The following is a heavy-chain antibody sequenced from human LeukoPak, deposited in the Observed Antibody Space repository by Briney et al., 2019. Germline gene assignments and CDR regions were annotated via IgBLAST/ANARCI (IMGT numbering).Heavy chain of an antibody. J-gene: IGHJ4*02. Sequence: GASVKVSCKASGYTFTSYYMHWVRQAPGQGLEWMGWISAYNGNTNYAQKLQGRVTMTTDTSTSTAYMELRSLRSDDTAVYYCARDYDILTGYYPIDYWGQGTLVTVSS. CDR3: ARDYDILTGYYPIDY. D-gene: IGHD3-9*01. CDR1: GYTFTSYY. V-gene: IGHV1-18*04. CDR2: ISAYNGNT.